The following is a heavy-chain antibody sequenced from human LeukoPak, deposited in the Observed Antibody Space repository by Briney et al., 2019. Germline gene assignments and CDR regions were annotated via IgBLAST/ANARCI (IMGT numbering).Heavy chain of an antibody. CDR2: IIPIFGTA. CDR3: ATRRRYCSSTSCPPYYYYGMDV. CDR1: GGTFSSYA. V-gene: IGHV1-69*13. D-gene: IGHD2-2*01. Sequence: ASVRVSCKASGGTFSSYAISWVRQAPGQGLEWMGGIIPIFGTANYARKFQGRVTITADESTSTAYMELSSLRSEDTAVYYCATRRRYCSSTSCPPYYYYGMDVWGQGTTVTVSS. J-gene: IGHJ6*02.